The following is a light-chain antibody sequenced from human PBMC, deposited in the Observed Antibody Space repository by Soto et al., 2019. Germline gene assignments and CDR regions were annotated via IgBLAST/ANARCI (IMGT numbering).Light chain of an antibody. CDR2: GAS. CDR3: QLEYNLPWT. V-gene: IGKV3D-7*01. CDR1: QSVTSSY. Sequence: EIVLTQSPATLSLSPGERATLSCRACQSVTSSYLSWYQQKPGQAPRLLNYGASTRATGIPARFSGSGSGTDFTLTISSLHSVHFAVYYSQLEYNLPWTFGQVTMV. J-gene: IGKJ1*01.